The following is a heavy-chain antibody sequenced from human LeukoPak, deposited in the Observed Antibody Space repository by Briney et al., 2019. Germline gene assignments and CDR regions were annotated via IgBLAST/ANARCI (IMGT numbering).Heavy chain of an antibody. D-gene: IGHD6-19*01. CDR3: ARGSSGWYYYYYYMDV. CDR2: ITYDGSNK. J-gene: IGHJ6*03. V-gene: IGHV3-30*03. Sequence: GGSLRLSCAASGFTFSSYGMHWVRQAPGKGLEWVAVITYDGSNKYYADSVKGRFTISRDNSKNSLYLQMNSLRAEDTAVYYCARGSSGWYYYYYYMDVWGKGTTVTISS. CDR1: GFTFSSYG.